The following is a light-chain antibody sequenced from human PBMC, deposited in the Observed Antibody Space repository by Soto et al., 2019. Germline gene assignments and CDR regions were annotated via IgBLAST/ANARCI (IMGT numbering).Light chain of an antibody. CDR1: QDIKKF. Sequence: DIQMTQSPSSLSASVGDRVTITCQASQDIKKFLSWFQQKPGKAPKLLIYDASNLQTGVPPRFGGSGSGTDFTFPITSLQPEDIGTYFCQQYDNLPYIFGQGTKLEIK. J-gene: IGKJ2*01. CDR3: QQYDNLPYI. V-gene: IGKV1-33*01. CDR2: DAS.